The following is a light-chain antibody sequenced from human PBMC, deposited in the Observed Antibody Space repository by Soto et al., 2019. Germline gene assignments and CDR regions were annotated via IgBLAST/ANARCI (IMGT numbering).Light chain of an antibody. J-gene: IGKJ5*01. V-gene: IGKV1-5*01. CDR1: QSISSW. CDR3: QHYYCYPIP. Sequence: DIQMTQSPSTLPASVGDRVTITCRASQSISSWLAWYQQKPGKAPKLLIYDASNLASGVPSRFTGSVSGTEFPLTSSNLHPDDFATYYCQHYYCYPIPFGQGTRLEIK. CDR2: DAS.